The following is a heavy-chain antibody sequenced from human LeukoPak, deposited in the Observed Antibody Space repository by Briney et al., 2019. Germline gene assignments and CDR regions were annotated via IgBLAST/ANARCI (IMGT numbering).Heavy chain of an antibody. D-gene: IGHD5-12*01. V-gene: IGHV3-30-3*01. CDR2: ISYDGSNK. CDR3: ARAGYHFSFDY. Sequence: GGSLRLSCAASGFTFSSYAMHWVRQAPGKGLEWVAVISYDGSNKYHADSVKGRFTISRDNSKNTLYLQMNSLRAEDTAVYYCARAGYHFSFDYWGQGTLVTVSS. J-gene: IGHJ4*02. CDR1: GFTFSSYA.